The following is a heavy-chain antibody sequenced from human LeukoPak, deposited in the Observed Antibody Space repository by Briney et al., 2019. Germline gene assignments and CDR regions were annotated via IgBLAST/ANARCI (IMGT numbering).Heavy chain of an antibody. CDR2: ISWNSGSI. CDR3: AKDMSPPYYDFWSGYFGMDV. V-gene: IGHV3-9*01. CDR1: GFTFSSYA. D-gene: IGHD3-3*01. Sequence: GGSLRLSCAASGFTFSSYAMSWVRQAPGKGLEWVSGISWNSGSIGYADSVKGRFTISRDNAKNSLYLQMNSLRAEDTALYYCAKDMSPPYYDFWSGYFGMDVWGQGTTVTVSS. J-gene: IGHJ6*02.